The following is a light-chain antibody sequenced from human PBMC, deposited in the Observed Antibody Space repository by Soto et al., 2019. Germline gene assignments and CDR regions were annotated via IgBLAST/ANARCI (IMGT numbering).Light chain of an antibody. CDR3: QQYNYYWT. J-gene: IGKJ1*01. Sequence: DIQLTQSPSTLSASVGDRVTITCRASQSINNWLAWYQQKPGKAPNLLIYDASSLESGVPSRFSGSGSGTEFTLTISSLQPDDFATYYCQQYNYYWTFGQGTKVDIK. CDR1: QSINNW. V-gene: IGKV1-5*01. CDR2: DAS.